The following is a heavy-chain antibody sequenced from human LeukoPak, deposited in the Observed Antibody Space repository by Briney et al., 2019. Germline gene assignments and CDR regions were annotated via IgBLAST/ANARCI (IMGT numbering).Heavy chain of an antibody. CDR1: GYTFTGYY. Sequence: GASVTVSCKASGYTFTGYYMNWVRQARGQGLEWMGWINPNNGGTNYAQKFQGRVTMTRDTSISTAYMELSRLRSDDTAVYYCASDVGRSESSPSYSFDYWGQGTLVTVSS. CDR3: ASDVGRSESSPSYSFDY. J-gene: IGHJ4*02. V-gene: IGHV1-2*02. D-gene: IGHD6-25*01. CDR2: INPNNGGT.